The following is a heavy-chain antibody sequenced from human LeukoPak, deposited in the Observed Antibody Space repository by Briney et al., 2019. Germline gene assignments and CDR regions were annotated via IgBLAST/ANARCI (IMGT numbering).Heavy chain of an antibody. CDR1: GFTFSSYS. CDR3: AKGSSNARPYYFDY. D-gene: IGHD2-8*01. V-gene: IGHV3-23*01. J-gene: IGHJ4*02. CDR2: ITGGGGDT. Sequence: GGSLRLSCAASGFTFSSYSMNWVRQAPGKGLEWVSAITGGGGDTFHADSVKGRFTISRDNSKNTLYLQMNSLRDEDSAVYYCAKGSSNARPYYFDYWGQGTLVTVSS.